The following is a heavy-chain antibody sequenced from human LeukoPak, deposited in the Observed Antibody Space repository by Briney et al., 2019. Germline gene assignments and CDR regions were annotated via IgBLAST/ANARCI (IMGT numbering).Heavy chain of an antibody. D-gene: IGHD3-10*02. CDR1: GFTFSSYS. J-gene: IGHJ6*04. Sequence: PGGSLRLSCAASGFTFSSYSMNWVRQAPGKGLEWVANIKQDGSEKYYVDPVRGRFTISRDNAENSLYLQMNSLRAEDTAVYYCAELGITMIGGVWGKGTTVTISS. CDR3: AELGITMIGGV. V-gene: IGHV3-7*01. CDR2: IKQDGSEK.